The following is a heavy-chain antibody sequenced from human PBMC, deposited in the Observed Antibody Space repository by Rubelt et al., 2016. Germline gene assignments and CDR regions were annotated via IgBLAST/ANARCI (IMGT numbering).Heavy chain of an antibody. Sequence: WVRQAPGKGLEWVSSIGSSSSYIYYADSVKGRFTISRDNAKNSLYLQMNSLRDEDTAVYYCARGGVTMIVVVIEDTFDYWGQGTLVTVSS. V-gene: IGHV3-21*01. CDR3: ARGGVTMIVVVIEDTFDY. CDR2: IGSSSSYI. D-gene: IGHD3-22*01. J-gene: IGHJ4*02.